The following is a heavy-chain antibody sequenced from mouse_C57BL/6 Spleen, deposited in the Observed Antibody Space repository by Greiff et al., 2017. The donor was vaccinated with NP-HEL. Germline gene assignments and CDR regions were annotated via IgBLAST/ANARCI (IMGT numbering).Heavy chain of an antibody. CDR3: ARGRAMDY. V-gene: IGHV1-69*01. CDR1: GYTFTSYW. CDR2: IDPSDSYT. J-gene: IGHJ4*01. Sequence: VQLQQPGAELVMPGASVKLSCKASGYTFTSYWMHWVKQRPGQGLEWIGEIDPSDSYTNYNQKFKGKSTLTVDKSSSTAYMQLSSLTSEDSAVYYCARGRAMDYWGQGTSVTVSS.